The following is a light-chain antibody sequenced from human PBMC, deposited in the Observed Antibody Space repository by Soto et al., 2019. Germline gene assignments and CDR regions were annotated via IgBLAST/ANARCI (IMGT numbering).Light chain of an antibody. CDR1: SSNIGSNT. CDR3: AALDDSMNGHVV. CDR2: SNN. J-gene: IGLJ2*01. V-gene: IGLV1-44*01. Sequence: QSVLTQPPSASGTPGQRVTISCSGSSSNIGSNTVNWYQQLPGTAPKLLIYSNNQRPSGVPDRFSGSKSGTSASLAISGLQSEDEDDYYCAALDDSMNGHVVFGGGTKLTVL.